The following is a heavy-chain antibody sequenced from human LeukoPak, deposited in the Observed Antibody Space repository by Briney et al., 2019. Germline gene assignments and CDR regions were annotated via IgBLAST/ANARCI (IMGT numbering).Heavy chain of an antibody. CDR3: ARLIIPYYFDY. D-gene: IGHD2-21*01. V-gene: IGHV4-61*02. J-gene: IGHJ4*02. Sequence: PSQTLSLTCTVSGGSISSATYYWNWIRQPAGKGLEWIGRIHTSGSTNYNPSLKSRVTISVDTSKNQFSLKLTSVTAADTAVYYCARLIIPYYFDYWGQGTLVTVSS. CDR1: GGSISSATYY. CDR2: IHTSGST.